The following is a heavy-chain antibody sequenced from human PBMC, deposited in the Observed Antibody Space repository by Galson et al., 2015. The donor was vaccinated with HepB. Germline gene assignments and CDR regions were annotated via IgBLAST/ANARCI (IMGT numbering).Heavy chain of an antibody. Sequence: SLRLSCAASGFTFDTYSMYWVRQAPGKGLEWVACISSGSSYIYYGEPVKGRFTISRDNAKKSLYLKMDSLRVDDTAAYFCARDRLVTFDNNGYYGYGMDVWGQGTTVTVSS. V-gene: IGHV3-21*01. J-gene: IGHJ6*02. D-gene: IGHD3-22*01. CDR1: GFTFDTYS. CDR2: ISSGSSYI. CDR3: ARDRLVTFDNNGYYGYGMDV.